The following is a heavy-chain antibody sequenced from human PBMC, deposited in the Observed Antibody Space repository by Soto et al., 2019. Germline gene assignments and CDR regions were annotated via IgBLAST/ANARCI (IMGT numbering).Heavy chain of an antibody. CDR2: INSDGSST. CDR3: ARGGVLRFLVRYHGDYYYGMDV. Sequence: GGSLRLSCAASGFTFSSYWMHWVRQAPGKGLVWVSRINSDGSSTSYADSVKGRFTISRDNAKNTLYLQMNSLRAEDTAVYYCARGGVLRFLVRYHGDYYYGMDVWGQGTTVTVSS. J-gene: IGHJ6*02. CDR1: GFTFSSYW. D-gene: IGHD3-3*01. V-gene: IGHV3-74*01.